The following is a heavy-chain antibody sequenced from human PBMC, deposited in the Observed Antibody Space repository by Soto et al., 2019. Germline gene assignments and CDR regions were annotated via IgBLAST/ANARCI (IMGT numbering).Heavy chain of an antibody. V-gene: IGHV2-5*02. D-gene: IGHD2-15*01. J-gene: IGHJ4*02. CDR3: AHYRIVVAYMYYFHS. CDR2: IYWDDDK. CDR1: GFSLSTSRVG. Sequence: QITLKESGPTLVKPTQTLTLTCTFSGFSLSTSRVGVGWIRQPPGKALEWLALIYWDDDKRYSPSLKTRLTIPNDTPQHHVAPTITTMDPADTAPYYCAHYRIVVAYMYYFHSWGQGTLVTFSS.